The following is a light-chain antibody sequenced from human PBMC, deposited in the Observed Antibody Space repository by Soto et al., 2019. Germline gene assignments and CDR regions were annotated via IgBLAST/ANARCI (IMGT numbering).Light chain of an antibody. CDR3: QQRSNWPPGLT. J-gene: IGKJ4*01. Sequence: EIVLTPSPATLSLSPGERATLSCRASQSVSSYLAWYQQKPGQAPRLLIYDASNRATGIPARFSGSGSGTDFTLTISSLEPEDFAVYYCQQRSNWPPGLTFGGGTKGDIK. CDR2: DAS. V-gene: IGKV3-11*01. CDR1: QSVSSY.